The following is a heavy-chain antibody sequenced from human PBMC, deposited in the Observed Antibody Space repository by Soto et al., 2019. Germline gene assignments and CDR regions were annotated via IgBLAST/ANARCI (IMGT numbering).Heavy chain of an antibody. D-gene: IGHD1-1*01. V-gene: IGHV1-69*01. CDR3: ARVGVQLERRWYYFDY. CDR2: IIPIFGTA. CDR1: GGTFSSYA. J-gene: IGHJ4*02. Sequence: QVQLVQSGAEMKKPGSSVKVSCKASGGTFSSYAISWVRQAPGQGLEWMGGIIPIFGTANYAQKFQGRVTITADESTSTAYMELSSLRSEDTAVYYCARVGVQLERRWYYFDYWGQGTLVTVSS.